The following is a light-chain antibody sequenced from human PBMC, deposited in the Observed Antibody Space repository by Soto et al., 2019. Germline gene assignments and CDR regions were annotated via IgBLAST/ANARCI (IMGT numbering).Light chain of an antibody. V-gene: IGKV3-11*01. CDR3: QQRSSWPIT. Sequence: EIVLTQSPATLSLSPGERATLSCRASQSVTSYLAWYQQRPGQAPRLLINDASRRATGIPDRFSGSGSGADFTLTISSLEPEDFAVYYCQQRSSWPITFRQWSRLEI. CDR1: QSVTSY. J-gene: IGKJ5*01. CDR2: DAS.